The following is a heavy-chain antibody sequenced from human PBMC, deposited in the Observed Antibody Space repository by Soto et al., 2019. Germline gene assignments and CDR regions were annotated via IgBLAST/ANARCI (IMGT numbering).Heavy chain of an antibody. CDR1: GGSINSDDYY. J-gene: IGHJ4*02. Sequence: QVQLQESGPGLVKPSQTLSLTCTVSGGSINSDDYYWSWIRQPPGKGLEWIGYISYSGTTYYNPSLKSRLTISLDTSKTQFSLKLSSVTAADTAVYYCARVRPKTNFDYWGQGTLVTVS. CDR2: ISYSGTT. D-gene: IGHD4-17*01. V-gene: IGHV4-30-4*01. CDR3: ARVRPKTNFDY.